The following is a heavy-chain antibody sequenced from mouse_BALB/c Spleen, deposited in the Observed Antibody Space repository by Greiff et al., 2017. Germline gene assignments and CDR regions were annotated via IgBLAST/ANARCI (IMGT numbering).Heavy chain of an antibody. J-gene: IGHJ4*01. V-gene: IGHV14-3*02. Sequence: EVKVVESGAELVKPGASVKLSCTASGFNIKDTYMHWVKQRPEQGLEWIGRIDPANGNTKYDPKFQGKATITADTSSNTAYLQLSSLTSEDTAVYYCARRYYGSYYAMDYWGQGTSVTVSS. CDR2: IDPANGNT. D-gene: IGHD1-1*01. CDR1: GFNIKDTY. CDR3: ARRYYGSYYAMDY.